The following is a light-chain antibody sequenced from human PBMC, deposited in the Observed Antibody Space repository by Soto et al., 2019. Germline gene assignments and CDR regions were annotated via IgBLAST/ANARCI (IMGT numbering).Light chain of an antibody. Sequence: DIVMTQSPDSLAVSLGERATINCKSSQSVLYSSNNKNYVAWYQQKPGQPPKLLIYWASTRESGVPDRFSGSGSGTDFTLTISSLQAEDVAVYYCQHHYSTPLTFGGGTKVEIK. J-gene: IGKJ4*01. CDR3: QHHYSTPLT. CDR1: QSVLYSSNNKNY. V-gene: IGKV4-1*01. CDR2: WAS.